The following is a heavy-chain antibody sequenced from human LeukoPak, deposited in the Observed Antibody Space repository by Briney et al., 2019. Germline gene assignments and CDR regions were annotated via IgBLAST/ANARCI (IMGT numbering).Heavy chain of an antibody. CDR2: LSGRGGSI. CDR1: GFTFRSYA. CDR3: AKDMAEVPGPSDY. J-gene: IGHJ4*02. Sequence: PGGSLRLSCAASGFTFRSYAMTWVRQAPGKGLEWVSSLSGRGGSIYYADSVKGRFTISRDNSKNTLYLQMNSLRAEDTAVYYCAKDMAEVPGPSDYWGRGTLVTVSS. V-gene: IGHV3-23*01. D-gene: IGHD3-10*01.